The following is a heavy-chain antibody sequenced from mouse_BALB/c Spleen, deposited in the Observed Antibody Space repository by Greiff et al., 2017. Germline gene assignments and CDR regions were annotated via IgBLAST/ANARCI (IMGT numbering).Heavy chain of an antibody. CDR2: ISSGSSTI. Sequence: EVKLVESGGGLVQPGGSRKLSCAASGFTFSSFGIHWVRQAPEKGLEWVAYISSGSSTIYYADTVKGRFTISRDNPKNTLFLQMTSLRSEDTAMYYCARAARATSYFDYWGQGTTLTVSS. V-gene: IGHV5-17*02. CDR1: GFTFSSFG. CDR3: ARAARATSYFDY. D-gene: IGHD3-1*01. J-gene: IGHJ2*01.